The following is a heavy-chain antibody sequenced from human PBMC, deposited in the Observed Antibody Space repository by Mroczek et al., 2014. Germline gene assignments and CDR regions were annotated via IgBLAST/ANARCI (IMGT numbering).Heavy chain of an antibody. CDR3: AKAVSLEWLLFIDY. Sequence: VQLQESGGGLVQPGRSLRLSCAASGFTFDDYAMHWVRQAPGKGLEWVSGISWNSGSIGYADSVKGRFTISRDDAKNSLYLQMNSLRAEDTALYYCAKAVSLEWLLFIDYWGQGTLVTVSS. CDR1: GFTFDDYA. CDR2: ISWNSGSI. D-gene: IGHD3-3*01. J-gene: IGHJ4*02. V-gene: IGHV3-9*01.